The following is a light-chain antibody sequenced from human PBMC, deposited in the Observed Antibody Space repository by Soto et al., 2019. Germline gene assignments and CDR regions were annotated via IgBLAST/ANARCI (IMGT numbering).Light chain of an antibody. CDR3: QQDDNWPPIT. J-gene: IGKJ5*01. Sequence: EVVMTQSPATLSVSPGERATLSCRASQSVSSNLAWYQQKHGQAPRLLIYGASTRATGIPARFSGSGSGTECTLTISSLQSEDFAVYYCQQDDNWPPITFGQGTRLGIK. V-gene: IGKV3-15*01. CDR2: GAS. CDR1: QSVSSN.